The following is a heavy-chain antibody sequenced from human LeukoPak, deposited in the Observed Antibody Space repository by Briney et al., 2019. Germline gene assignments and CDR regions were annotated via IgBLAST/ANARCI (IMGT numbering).Heavy chain of an antibody. CDR2: N. CDR3: ARAAVAGTHYYYYMDV. V-gene: IGHV1-46*01. J-gene: IGHJ6*03. CDR1: GYTFTSYH. D-gene: IGHD6-19*01. Sequence: ASVKVSCKASGYTFTSYHMHWVRQAPGQGLEWMGINYAQKFRGRVTMTRDMSTSTVYMELSRLRSDDTAVYYCARAAVAGTHYYYYMDVWGKGTTVTVSS.